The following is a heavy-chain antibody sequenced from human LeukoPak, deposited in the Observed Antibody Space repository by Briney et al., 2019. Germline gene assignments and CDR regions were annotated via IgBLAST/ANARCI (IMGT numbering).Heavy chain of an antibody. CDR2: FDPEDGET. D-gene: IGHD3-9*01. J-gene: IGHJ4*02. CDR1: GSTLTELS. CDR3: VHYDILTGNFDY. V-gene: IGHV1-24*01. Sequence: ASVKVSCKVSGSTLTELSMHWVRQAPGKGLEWMGGFDPEDGETIYAQKFQGRVTMTEGTSTDTAYMELSSLRSEDTAVYYCVHYDILTGNFDYWGQETLVTVSS.